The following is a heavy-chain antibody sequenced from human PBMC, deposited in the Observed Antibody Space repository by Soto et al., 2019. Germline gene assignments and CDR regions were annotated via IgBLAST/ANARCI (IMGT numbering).Heavy chain of an antibody. CDR3: AREVMPTVDP. J-gene: IGHJ5*02. D-gene: IGHD2-21*01. CDR1: GGSISSGGYY. Sequence: SQTRSLTCTVSGGSISSGGYYWSWIRQHPGKGLEWIGYIYYSGSTSYNPSLKSRVTISVDTSKNQFSLKMSSVTAADTAVYYRAREVMPTVDPWGQGTLVTVSS. V-gene: IGHV4-31*03. CDR2: IYYSGST.